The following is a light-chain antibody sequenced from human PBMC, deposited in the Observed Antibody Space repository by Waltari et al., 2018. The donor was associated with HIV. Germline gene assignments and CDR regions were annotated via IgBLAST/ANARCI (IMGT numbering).Light chain of an antibody. Sequence: QSALTQPRSVSGSPGQSVTLSCTGSSSDVGAFEYVSWYQQTHGKAPKLLLYHVNTRPSGVPDRFSGSKSGNTASLKISGLRPDDEGDYHCCSYGGSHKWLFGGGTRLTVL. V-gene: IGLV2-11*02. CDR3: CSYGGSHKWL. CDR2: HVN. J-gene: IGLJ2*01. CDR1: SSDVGAFEY.